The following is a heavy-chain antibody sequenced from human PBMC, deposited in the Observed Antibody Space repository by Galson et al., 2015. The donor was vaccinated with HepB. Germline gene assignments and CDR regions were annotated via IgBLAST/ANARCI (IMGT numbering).Heavy chain of an antibody. CDR2: ISANSGNT. D-gene: IGHD4/OR15-4a*01. CDR1: GYTFTTNG. V-gene: IGHV1-18*04. J-gene: IGHJ4*02. CDR3: ARDRDYRFDY. Sequence: SCKASGYTFTTNGISWMRQAPGQGLERMGWISANSGNTKYAQNLQGRVTLTRDTSTSTAYLELRSLRSDDTAAYYCARDRDYRFDYWGQGTLVTVSS.